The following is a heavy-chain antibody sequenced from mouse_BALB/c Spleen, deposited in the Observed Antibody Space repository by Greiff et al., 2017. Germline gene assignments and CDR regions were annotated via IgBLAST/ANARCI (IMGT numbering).Heavy chain of an antibody. CDR2: IYPYNGGT. Sequence: VQLQQSGPELVKPGASVKISCKASGYTFTDYNMHWVKQSHGKSLEWIGYIYPYNGGTGYNQKFKSKATLTVDNSSSTAYMELRSLTSEDSAVYYCARVGYGGGYYAMDYWGQGTSVTVSS. CDR1: GYTFTDYN. D-gene: IGHD1-1*02. J-gene: IGHJ4*01. V-gene: IGHV1S29*02. CDR3: ARVGYGGGYYAMDY.